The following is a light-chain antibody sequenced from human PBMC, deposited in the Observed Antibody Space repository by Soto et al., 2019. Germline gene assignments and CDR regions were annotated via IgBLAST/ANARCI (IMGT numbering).Light chain of an antibody. CDR1: SSNIGAGYD. V-gene: IGLV1-40*01. Sequence: QAVVTQPPSVSGAPGQRVTISCTGSSSNIGAGYDVHWYQQLPGTAPNLLIYGNSNRPSGVPDRFSGSKSGTSASLSITGLQAEDEADYYCQSYDSSLSGSDVFGTGTKVTVL. J-gene: IGLJ1*01. CDR3: QSYDSSLSGSDV. CDR2: GNS.